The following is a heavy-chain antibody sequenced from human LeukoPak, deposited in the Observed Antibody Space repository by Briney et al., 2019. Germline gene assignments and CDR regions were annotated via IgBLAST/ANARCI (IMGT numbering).Heavy chain of an antibody. CDR2: IYQSGST. D-gene: IGHD2-2*01. J-gene: IGHJ4*02. CDR3: ARSLSTAGIDY. Sequence: PSETLSLTCAVSGYSITTGRYWGWIRQPPGKGLEWIGSIYQSGSTYDNPSLKSRVTISVDKSKNQFSLNLRSVTAPDTAVYYCARSLSTAGIDYWGQGTLVTVSS. CDR1: GYSITTGRY. V-gene: IGHV4-38-2*01.